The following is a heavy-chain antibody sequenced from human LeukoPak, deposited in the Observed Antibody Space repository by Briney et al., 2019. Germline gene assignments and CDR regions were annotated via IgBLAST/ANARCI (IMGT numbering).Heavy chain of an antibody. CDR2: ISGSGHST. V-gene: IGHV3-23*01. CDR1: GFTFSTYP. D-gene: IGHD3-3*01. J-gene: IGHJ2*01. Sequence: PGGSLRLSCAASGFTFSTYPMSWVRQAPGKGLEWVSGISGSGHSTYYADSVKGRFTISRDNSKKTLYLQMKSLRAGDTAVYYCAKAIRNLGWYFDLWGRGTLVTVSS. CDR3: AKAIRNLGWYFDL.